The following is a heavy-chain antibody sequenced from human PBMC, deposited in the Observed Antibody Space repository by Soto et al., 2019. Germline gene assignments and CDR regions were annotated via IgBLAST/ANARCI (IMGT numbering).Heavy chain of an antibody. V-gene: IGHV4-34*01. J-gene: IGHJ3*02. CDR3: ARRDWNEAFDI. CDR1: GGSFSGYY. Sequence: SETLSLTCAVYGGSFSGYYWSWIRQPPGKGLEWIGEINHSGSTNYNPSLKSRVTISQDTSNNQFSLRLSSVTAADTAVYYCARRDWNEAFDIWGQGTMVTVSS. D-gene: IGHD1-1*01. CDR2: INHSGST.